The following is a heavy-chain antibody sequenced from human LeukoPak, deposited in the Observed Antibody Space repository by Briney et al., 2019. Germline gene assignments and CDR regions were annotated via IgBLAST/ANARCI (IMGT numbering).Heavy chain of an antibody. CDR1: GFTFSSYS. CDR2: ISSSSYI. CDR3: ARDFTHYDDSSGYHGDY. D-gene: IGHD3-22*01. J-gene: IGHJ4*02. V-gene: IGHV3-21*01. Sequence: GGSLRLSCAASGFTFSSYSMNWVRQAPGKGLEWVSSISSSSYIYYADSVKGRFTISRDNAKNSLYLQMNSLGAEDTAVYYCARDFTHYDDSSGYHGDYWGKGTLVTVSS.